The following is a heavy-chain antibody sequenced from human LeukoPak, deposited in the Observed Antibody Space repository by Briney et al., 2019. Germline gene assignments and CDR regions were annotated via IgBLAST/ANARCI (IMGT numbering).Heavy chain of an antibody. Sequence: GGSLRLSCAASGFTFSSYSINWVRQAPGKGLEWVSYISSSSSTIYYADSVKGRFTISRDNAKNSLYLQMNSLRAEDTAVYYCARVLFDTYDSSGYYYNYWGQGTLVTVSS. V-gene: IGHV3-48*01. CDR3: ARVLFDTYDSSGYYYNY. J-gene: IGHJ4*02. CDR2: ISSSSSTI. D-gene: IGHD3-22*01. CDR1: GFTFSSYS.